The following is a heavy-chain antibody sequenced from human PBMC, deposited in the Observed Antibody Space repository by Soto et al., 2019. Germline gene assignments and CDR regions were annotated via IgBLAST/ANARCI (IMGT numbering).Heavy chain of an antibody. V-gene: IGHV1-18*01. CDR1: GYTFFTYD. CDR2: ISTYSGDT. CDR3: ARHHGPTTSENWFGP. J-gene: IGHJ5*02. Sequence: ASVKVSCKASGYTFFTYDISWVRQAPGQGLEWMGWISTYSGDTKYEQKFQGRVTMTTDTSTTTAYLELRSLRSDDTAVYYCARHHGPTTSENWFGPWGKGPRFTVSS. D-gene: IGHD5-12*01.